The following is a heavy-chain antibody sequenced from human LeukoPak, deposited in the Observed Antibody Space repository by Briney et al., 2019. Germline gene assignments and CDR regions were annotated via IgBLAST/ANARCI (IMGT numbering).Heavy chain of an antibody. CDR1: GGSFSGYY. D-gene: IGHD3-22*01. J-gene: IGHJ4*02. Sequence: SETLSLTCAVYGGSFSGYYWSWIRQPPGKGLEWIGEINHSGSTNYNPSLKSRVTISVDTSKNQFSLKLSSVTAADTAVYYCARDRGVLTYYYDSSGYHGGYYFDYWGQGTLVTVSS. V-gene: IGHV4-34*01. CDR3: ARDRGVLTYYYDSSGYHGGYYFDY. CDR2: INHSGST.